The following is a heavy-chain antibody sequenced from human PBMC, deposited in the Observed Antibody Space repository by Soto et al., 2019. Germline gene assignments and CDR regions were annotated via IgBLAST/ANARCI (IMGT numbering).Heavy chain of an antibody. CDR3: ARDRGPGIAAAGSVFDY. V-gene: IGHV3-33*08. CDR2: IWYDGSNK. J-gene: IGHJ4*02. CDR1: GFTFSSYG. D-gene: IGHD6-13*01. Sequence: GGSLRLSCAASGFTFSSYGMHWVRQAPGKGLEWVAVIWYDGSNKYYADSVKGRFTISRDNSKNTLYLQMNSLRAEDTAVYYCARDRGPGIAAAGSVFDYWGQGTLVTVSS.